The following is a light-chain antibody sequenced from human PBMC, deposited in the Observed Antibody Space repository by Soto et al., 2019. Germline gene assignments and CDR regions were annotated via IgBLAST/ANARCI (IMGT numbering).Light chain of an antibody. J-gene: IGKJ2*01. CDR1: QSISGW. Sequence: DIQMTQSPYTLSASVGDRVTITCRASQSISGWLAWYQQKPGKAPKLLIHDASSLESGVPSRFSGSGSGTEFTLTISRLQPDDFATYCCQQYNSYSVNAFGQGTKVEIK. V-gene: IGKV1-5*01. CDR2: DAS. CDR3: QQYNSYSVNA.